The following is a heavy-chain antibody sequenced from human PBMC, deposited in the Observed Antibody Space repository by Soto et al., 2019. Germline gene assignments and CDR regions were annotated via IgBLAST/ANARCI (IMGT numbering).Heavy chain of an antibody. CDR2: IYYSGST. CDR3: ARGPLGDFWSGYADDAFDS. Sequence: SETLSLTCTVSGGSISSYYWSWIRQPPGKGLEWIGYIYYSGSTNYNPSLKSRVTISVDTSKNQFSLKLSSVTAADTAVYYCARGPLGDFWSGYADDAFDSWGQGTMVTVSS. CDR1: GGSISSYY. J-gene: IGHJ3*02. D-gene: IGHD3-3*01. V-gene: IGHV4-59*01.